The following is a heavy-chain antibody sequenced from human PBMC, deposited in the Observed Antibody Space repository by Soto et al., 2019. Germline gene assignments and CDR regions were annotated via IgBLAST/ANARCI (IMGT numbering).Heavy chain of an antibody. CDR3: ARDKDYGDYFTDAFDI. CDR2: ISAYNGNT. Sequence: QVQLVQSGAEVKKPGASVKVSCKASGYTFTSYGISWVRQAPGQGLEWMGWISAYNGNTNYAQKLQGRVTMTTDTYTSTAYMELRSLRSDDTAVYYCARDKDYGDYFTDAFDIWGQGTMVTVSS. D-gene: IGHD4-17*01. J-gene: IGHJ3*02. CDR1: GYTFTSYG. V-gene: IGHV1-18*01.